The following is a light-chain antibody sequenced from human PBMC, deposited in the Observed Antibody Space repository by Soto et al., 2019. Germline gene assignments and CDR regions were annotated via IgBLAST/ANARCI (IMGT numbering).Light chain of an antibody. Sequence: EIVLTQSPATLSLSPGERATLSCRASQSVSSYLAWYQQKPGQAPRLLIYEASNSATGIPARFSGSGSGTDFTLTISSIEPEDSAVYYCQQRSNWSTFGQGTRLEIK. J-gene: IGKJ5*01. CDR1: QSVSSY. CDR3: QQRSNWST. CDR2: EAS. V-gene: IGKV3-11*01.